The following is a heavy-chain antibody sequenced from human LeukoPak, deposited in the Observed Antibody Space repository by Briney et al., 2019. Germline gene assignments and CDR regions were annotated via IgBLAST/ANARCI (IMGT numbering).Heavy chain of an antibody. CDR2: ISNVGRSK. J-gene: IGHJ4*02. Sequence: GGSLRLSCAASGFTFRIYAMSWVRQAPGKGLEWVSGISNVGRSKYYADSVKGRFTISRDNSKNTVHLQMNSLRAEDTAVYYCAKDRDDYGDADYWGQGTLVAVSS. V-gene: IGHV3-23*01. D-gene: IGHD4-17*01. CDR1: GFTFRIYA. CDR3: AKDRDDYGDADY.